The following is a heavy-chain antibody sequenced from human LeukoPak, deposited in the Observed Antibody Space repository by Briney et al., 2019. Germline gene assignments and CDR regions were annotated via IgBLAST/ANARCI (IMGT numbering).Heavy chain of an antibody. CDR3: ARVADTAMVPPYYFDY. V-gene: IGHV4-34*01. J-gene: IGHJ4*02. CDR1: GGSFSGYY. CDR2: INHSGST. Sequence: SETLSLTCAVYGGSFSGYYWSWIRQPPGKGLEWIGEINHSGSTNYNPSLKSRVTISVDTSKNQFSLKLSSVTAADTAVYYCARVADTAMVPPYYFDYWGQGTLVTVSS. D-gene: IGHD5-18*01.